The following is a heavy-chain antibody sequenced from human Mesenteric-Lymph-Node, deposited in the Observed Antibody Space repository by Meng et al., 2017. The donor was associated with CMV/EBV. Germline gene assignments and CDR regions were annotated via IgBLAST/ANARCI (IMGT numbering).Heavy chain of an antibody. J-gene: IGHJ4*02. CDR1: GFTSSAYA. CDR3: AKGLTTSDY. V-gene: IGHV3-23*03. Sequence: GEPLKISCAASGFTSSAYAMRWARHAPGKGLEWVSIIYGPDSKTYYADSVNGRFTMSRDNSKNMLYLQMNSLGVEDTDIYYCAKGLTTSDYWGQGTLVTVSS. CDR2: IYGPDSKT. D-gene: IGHD1-1*01.